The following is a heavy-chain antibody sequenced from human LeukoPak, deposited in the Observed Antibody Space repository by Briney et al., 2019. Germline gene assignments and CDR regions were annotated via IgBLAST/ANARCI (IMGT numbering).Heavy chain of an antibody. CDR2: IKQDGSEK. V-gene: IGHV3-7*01. J-gene: IGHJ6*02. CDR1: GFTFSSYW. CDR3: ARVGGLNYYYYGMDV. Sequence: PGGSLRLSCAASGFTFSSYWMSWVRQAPGKGLEWVANIKQDGSEKYYVDSVKGRFTISRDNAKNSLYLQMNSLRAEDTAVYYCARVGGLNYYYYGMDVWGQGTTVTVSS.